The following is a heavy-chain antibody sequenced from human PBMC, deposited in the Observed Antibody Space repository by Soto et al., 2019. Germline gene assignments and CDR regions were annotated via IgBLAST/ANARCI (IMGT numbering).Heavy chain of an antibody. CDR2: ISGSGGST. D-gene: IGHD2-15*01. Sequence: EVQLLESGGGLVQPGGSRRLSCAASGFTFSSYAMSWVRQAPGKGLEWVSAISGSGGSTYYADSVKGRLTISRDNSKNTLYLQMNSLRAEDTAVYYCAKGVVAAYYYYMGVWGKGNTVTVSS. J-gene: IGHJ6*03. CDR1: GFTFSSYA. V-gene: IGHV3-23*01. CDR3: AKGVVAAYYYYMGV.